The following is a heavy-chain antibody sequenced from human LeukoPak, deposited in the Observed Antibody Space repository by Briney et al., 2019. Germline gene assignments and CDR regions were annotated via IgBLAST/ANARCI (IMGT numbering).Heavy chain of an antibody. V-gene: IGHV4-34*01. CDR2: INHSGST. CDR1: GGSFSGYY. Sequence: SETLSLTCAVYGGSFSGYYWSWIRQPPGKGLEWIGEINHSGSTNYNPSLKSRVTLSVDTSKNQFSLKLSSVTAADTAVYYCARDVRDYDILNYWGQGTLVTVSS. D-gene: IGHD3-9*01. CDR3: ARDVRDYDILNY. J-gene: IGHJ4*02.